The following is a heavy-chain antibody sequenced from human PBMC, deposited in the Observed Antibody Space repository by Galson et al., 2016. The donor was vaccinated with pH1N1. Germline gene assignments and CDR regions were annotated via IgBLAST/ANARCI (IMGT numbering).Heavy chain of an antibody. Sequence: SPRLSFAVSGFTVSRYSMSCVCEASGKGLEWVSYISGRSSTIYYADPAKGRFTVSRDNAKNSLYLHMSRLIAENTAVYYCARDSGCYRWYYLDPWGQGTLVTVSS. CDR3: ARDSGCYRWYYLDP. D-gene: IGHD1-26*01. V-gene: IGHV3-48*01. CDR2: ISGRSSTI. CDR1: GFTVSRYS. J-gene: IGHJ5*02.